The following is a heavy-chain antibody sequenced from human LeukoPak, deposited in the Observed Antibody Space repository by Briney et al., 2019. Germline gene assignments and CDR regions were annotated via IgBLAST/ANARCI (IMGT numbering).Heavy chain of an antibody. D-gene: IGHD3-22*01. CDR2: IWYDVSNK. CDR3: AEDITMIVVVNAFDI. CDR1: GFTFSSYG. Sequence: GGSLRLSCAASGFTFSSYGMHRVRQAPGKGLEWVAVIWYDVSNKYYADSVKGRFTISRDNSKNTLYLQMNSLRAEDTAVYYCAEDITMIVVVNAFDIWGQGTMVTVSS. J-gene: IGHJ3*02. V-gene: IGHV3-33*06.